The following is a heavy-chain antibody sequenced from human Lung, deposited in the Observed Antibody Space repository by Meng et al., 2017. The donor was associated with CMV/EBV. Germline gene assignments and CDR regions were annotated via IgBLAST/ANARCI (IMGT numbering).Heavy chain of an antibody. CDR2: ISWDGGST. CDR1: GFTFDDYA. Sequence: GGSXRLXCAASGFTFDDYAMHWVRQAPGKGLEWVSLISWDGGSTYYADSVKGRFTISRDNSKNSLYLQMNSLRAEDTALYYCAKDADGGKGYYYYGMDVWGQAXTVTVSS. V-gene: IGHV3-43D*03. J-gene: IGHJ6*02. CDR3: AKDADGGKGYYYYGMDV. D-gene: IGHD4-23*01.